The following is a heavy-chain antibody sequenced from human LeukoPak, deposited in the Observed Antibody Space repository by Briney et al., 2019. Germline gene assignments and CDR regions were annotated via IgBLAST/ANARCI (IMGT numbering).Heavy chain of an antibody. V-gene: IGHV1-2*02. J-gene: IGHJ4*02. CDR2: INPNSGGT. D-gene: IGHD3-10*01. CDR1: GYTFTGYY. CDR3: ARGHGSGAPPGY. Sequence: GASVKVSCKASGYTFTGYYMHWVRQAPGQGLEWMGWINPNSGGTNYAQKFQGRVTMTRDTSTSTVYMELSSLRSEDTAVYYCARGHGSGAPPGYWGQGTLVTVSS.